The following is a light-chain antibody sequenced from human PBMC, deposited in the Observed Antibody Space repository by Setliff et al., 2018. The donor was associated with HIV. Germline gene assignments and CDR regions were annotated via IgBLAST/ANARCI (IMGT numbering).Light chain of an antibody. CDR2: EVS. Sequence: QSVLTQPASVSGSPGQSITISCTGTSSDVGGYKYVSWYQQYPGKAPKLIIYEVSNRPSGVSNRFSGSKSGNTASLTISGLQAEDEADYYCSSYTSIYTYVFGTGTKVTVL. J-gene: IGLJ1*01. CDR3: SSYTSIYTYV. CDR1: SSDVGGYKY. V-gene: IGLV2-14*01.